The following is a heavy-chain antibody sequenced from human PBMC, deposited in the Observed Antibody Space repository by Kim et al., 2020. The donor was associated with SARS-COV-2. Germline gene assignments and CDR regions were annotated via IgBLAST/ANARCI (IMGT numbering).Heavy chain of an antibody. J-gene: IGHJ3*02. CDR3: ARGRKTVLTLRDHDAFDI. V-gene: IGHV1-46*01. Sequence: ASVKVSCKASGYTFTSYYMNWVRQAPGQGLEWMGIINPGGGSTSYAQIFQGRVTMTRDTSTSTVYMELSSLRSEDTAVYYCARGRKTVLTLRDHDAFDIWGQGTMVTISS. D-gene: IGHD2-21*01. CDR2: INPGGGST. CDR1: GYTFTSYY.